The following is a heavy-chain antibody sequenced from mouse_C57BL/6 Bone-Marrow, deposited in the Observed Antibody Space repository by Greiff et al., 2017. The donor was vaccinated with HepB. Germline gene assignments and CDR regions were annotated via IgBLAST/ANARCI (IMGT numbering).Heavy chain of an antibody. CDR2: IDPYDSYT. CDR3: ASGAYYYGSGFYYARDY. D-gene: IGHD1-1*01. J-gene: IGHJ4*01. Sequence: QVQLQQPGAELVMPGASVKLSCKASGYTFTSYWMHWVKQRPGQGLEWIGEIDPYDSYTNYNQKFKGKSTLTVDKSSSTAYMQLSSLTSEDSAVYYCASGAYYYGSGFYYARDYWGGGSSVTVSS. V-gene: IGHV1-69*01. CDR1: GYTFTSYW.